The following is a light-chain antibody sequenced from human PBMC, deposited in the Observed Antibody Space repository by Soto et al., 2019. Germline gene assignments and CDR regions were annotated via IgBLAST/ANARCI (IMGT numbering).Light chain of an antibody. V-gene: IGKV3D-20*02. Sequence: EIVLMQSPGTLSLSPGERATLSCRASQTLRRTYIAWYQQKPGQAPRVLIYGAPKRATGIPDRFSGSGSGTDFSLTISRLEPEDFAIYYCQQRSNWPPITFXPGTKMDIK. CDR1: QTLRRTY. CDR2: GAP. CDR3: QQRSNWPPIT. J-gene: IGKJ3*01.